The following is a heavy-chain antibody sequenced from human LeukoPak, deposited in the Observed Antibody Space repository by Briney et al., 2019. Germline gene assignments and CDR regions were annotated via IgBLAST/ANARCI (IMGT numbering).Heavy chain of an antibody. CDR3: ATMDLNYYGSGSYLRY. V-gene: IGHV4-59*01. Sequence: KPSETLSLTCAVYGGSFSGYYWSWIRQPPGKGLEWIGYIYYSGSTNYNPSLKSRVTISVDTSKNQFSLKLSSVAAADTAVYYCATMDLNYYGSGSYLRYWGQGTLVTVSS. J-gene: IGHJ4*02. CDR2: IYYSGST. D-gene: IGHD3-10*01. CDR1: GGSFSGYY.